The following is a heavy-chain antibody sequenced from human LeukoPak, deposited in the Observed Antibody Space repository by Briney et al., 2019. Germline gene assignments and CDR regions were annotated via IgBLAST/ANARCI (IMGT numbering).Heavy chain of an antibody. D-gene: IGHD1-26*01. CDR1: GYTFTGYY. CDR3: ARDGSGSYYGWFDP. V-gene: IGHV1-2*02. J-gene: IGHJ5*02. Sequence: ASVKVSCKASGYTFTGYYMHWVRQAPGQGLEWMGWLIPNSGGTNYAQKFQGRVTLTRDTSVSTAYMELSRLTPDDTAVYYCARDGSGSYYGWFDPWGQGTLVTVSS. CDR2: LIPNSGGT.